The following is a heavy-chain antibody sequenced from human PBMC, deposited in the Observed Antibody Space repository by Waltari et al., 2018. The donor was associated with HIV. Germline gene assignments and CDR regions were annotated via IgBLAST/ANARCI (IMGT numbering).Heavy chain of an antibody. V-gene: IGHV3-30*04. J-gene: IGHJ6*02. D-gene: IGHD2-2*01. CDR3: ARDEIDIPAHYRYYGMDV. CDR1: GFTFSSYA. CDR2: ISYDGSNK. Sequence: QVQLVESGGGVVQPGRSLRLSCAASGFTFSSYAMHWVRQAPGKGLEWVAVISYDGSNKYYADSVKGRFTISRDNSKNTLYLQMNSLRAEDTAVYYCARDEIDIPAHYRYYGMDVWGQGTTVTVSS.